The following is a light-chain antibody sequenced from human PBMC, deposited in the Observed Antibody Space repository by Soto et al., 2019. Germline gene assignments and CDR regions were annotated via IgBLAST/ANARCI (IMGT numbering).Light chain of an antibody. CDR3: QQYNNWPPAT. CDR2: GAS. CDR1: QSVSSN. V-gene: IGKV3-15*01. Sequence: EVVVTQSPATLSVSPGERATLSCRASQSVSSNLAWYQQKPGQAPRLLIYGASTRATGIPARFSGSGSGTEFTLTISSLQSEDFALYYCQQYNNWPPATFGGGTKV. J-gene: IGKJ4*01.